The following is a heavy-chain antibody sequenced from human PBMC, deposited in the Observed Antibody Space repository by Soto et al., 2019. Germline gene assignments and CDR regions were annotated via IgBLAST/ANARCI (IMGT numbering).Heavy chain of an antibody. CDR1: GGSISSSSYY. CDR3: AREDYCGGDCPP. CDR2: IYYSGST. V-gene: IGHV4-39*02. D-gene: IGHD2-21*02. Sequence: SETLSLTCTVSGGSISSSSYYWGWIRQPPGKGLEWIGSIYYSGSTYYNPSLKSRVTISVDTSKNQFSLKLSSVTAADTAVYYCAREDYCGGDCPPWGQGTLVTVSS. J-gene: IGHJ5*02.